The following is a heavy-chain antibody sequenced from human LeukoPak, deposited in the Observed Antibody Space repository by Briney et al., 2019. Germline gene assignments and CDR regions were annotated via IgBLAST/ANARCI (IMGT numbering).Heavy chain of an antibody. D-gene: IGHD6-13*01. CDR3: ARERIAAAGRYYYYYYMDV. CDR1: GFTFSSYW. CDR2: IKQDGSEK. J-gene: IGHJ6*03. Sequence: GGSLRLSCAASGFTFSSYWMSWVRQAPGKGLEWVANIKQDGSEKYYVDSVKGRFTISRDNAKNSLYLQMNSLRAEDTAVYYCARERIAAAGRYYYYYYMDVWGKGTTVTISS. V-gene: IGHV3-7*01.